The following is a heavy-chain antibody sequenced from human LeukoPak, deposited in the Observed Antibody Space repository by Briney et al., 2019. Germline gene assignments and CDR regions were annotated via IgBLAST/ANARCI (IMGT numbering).Heavy chain of an antibody. D-gene: IGHD3-3*01. CDR1: GYSISSGYY. CDR3: ARVGSGYSWFDP. Sequence: PSETLSLTCTVSGYSISSGYYWGWIRQPPGKGLEWIGSMYHSGSTYSNPSLKSRVTISVDTSKNQFSLKLSSVTAADTAVYYCARVGSGYSWFDPWGQGTLVTVSS. V-gene: IGHV4-38-2*02. J-gene: IGHJ5*02. CDR2: MYHSGST.